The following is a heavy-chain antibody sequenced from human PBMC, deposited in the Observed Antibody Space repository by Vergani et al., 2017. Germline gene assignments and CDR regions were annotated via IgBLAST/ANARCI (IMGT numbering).Heavy chain of an antibody. J-gene: IGHJ4*02. CDR2: ISYDGSNK. D-gene: IGHD6-19*01. V-gene: IGHV3-30-3*01. CDR1: GFTFSSYA. CDR3: AREGLGQWLAPGY. Sequence: QVQLVESGGGVVQPGRFLRLSCAASGFTFSSYAMHWVRQAPGKGLEWVAVISYDGSNKYYADSVKGRFTISRDNAKNSLYLQMNSLRAEDTAVYYCAREGLGQWLAPGYWGQGTLVTVSS.